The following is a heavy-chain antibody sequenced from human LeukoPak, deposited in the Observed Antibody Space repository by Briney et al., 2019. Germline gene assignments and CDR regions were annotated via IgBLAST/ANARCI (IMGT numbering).Heavy chain of an antibody. D-gene: IGHD1-26*01. CDR1: GYTFNTYG. Sequence: ASVKVSCKASGYTFNTYGISWVRQAPGQGLEWMGWISGYNGNTNYAQKVQGRVTMTTDTSTSTAYMELRSLRSDDTAVYYCARDYPMAGELREDPFDYWGQGTLVTVSS. V-gene: IGHV1-18*01. CDR2: ISGYNGNT. CDR3: ARDYPMAGELREDPFDY. J-gene: IGHJ4*02.